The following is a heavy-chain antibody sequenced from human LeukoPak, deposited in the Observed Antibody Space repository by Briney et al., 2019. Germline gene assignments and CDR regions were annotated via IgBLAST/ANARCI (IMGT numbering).Heavy chain of an antibody. Sequence: PSETLSLTCTVSGGSISSYYWSWIRQPAGKGLEWIGRIYTSGSTNYNPSLKSRVTVSVDTSKNQFSLKLSSVTAADTAVYYCAKDKNYDILTGYFESPNWYFGLWGRGTLVTVSS. J-gene: IGHJ2*01. CDR3: AKDKNYDILTGYFESPNWYFGL. CDR1: GGSISSYY. D-gene: IGHD3-9*01. V-gene: IGHV4-4*07. CDR2: IYTSGST.